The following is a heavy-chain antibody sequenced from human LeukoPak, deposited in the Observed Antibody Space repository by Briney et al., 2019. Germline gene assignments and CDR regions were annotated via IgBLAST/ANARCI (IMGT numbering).Heavy chain of an antibody. D-gene: IGHD3-16*01. J-gene: IGHJ4*02. CDR1: GFNISDFW. CDR3: VRESRPGGAMGLYHNFDY. V-gene: IGHV3-7*01. CDR2: IKEDGTEK. Sequence: PGGSLRLSCAASGFNISDFWMTWVRQAPGKGLEWVANIKEDGTEKHLVDSVKGRFTISRDNTKNLLYLQMNNLRGDDTATYYCVRESRPGGAMGLYHNFDYWGQGTLVAVSS.